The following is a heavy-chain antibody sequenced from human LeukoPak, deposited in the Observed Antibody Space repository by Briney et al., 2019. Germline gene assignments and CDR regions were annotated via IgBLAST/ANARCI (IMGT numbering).Heavy chain of an antibody. CDR1: GFTFSSYS. D-gene: IGHD5-12*01. CDR3: ASSGPRVGAFDI. Sequence: GGSLRLSCAASGFTFSSYSMNWVRQAPGKGLERLSYISSSSSTIYYADSVKGRFTISRDNDKNSLYLQMNSLRAEDTAVYYCASSGPRVGAFDIWGQGTMVTVSS. J-gene: IGHJ3*02. V-gene: IGHV3-48*04. CDR2: ISSSSSTI.